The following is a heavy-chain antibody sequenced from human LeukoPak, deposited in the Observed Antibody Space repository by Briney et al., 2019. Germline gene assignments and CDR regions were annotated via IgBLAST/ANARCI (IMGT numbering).Heavy chain of an antibody. D-gene: IGHD5-12*01. CDR2: ISWNSGSL. J-gene: IGHJ4*02. V-gene: IGHV3-9*01. Sequence: PGRSLRLSCAASGFTFDDYAMHWVRQAPGKGLEWVSGISWNSGSLGYADSVKGRFTISRDNAKNSLYLQMNSLRAEDTALYYCATRYAGYGLRYWGQGTLVTVSP. CDR3: ATRYAGYGLRY. CDR1: GFTFDDYA.